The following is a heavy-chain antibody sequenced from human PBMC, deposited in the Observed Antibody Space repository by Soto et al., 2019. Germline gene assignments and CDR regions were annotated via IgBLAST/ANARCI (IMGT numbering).Heavy chain of an antibody. CDR2: IYYSGST. J-gene: IGHJ3*02. Sequence: SETLSLTCTVSGGSISSSSYYWGWIRQPPGKGLEWIGYIYYSGSTNYNPSLKSRVTISVGTSKNQFSLKLSSVTAADTAVYYCARVGNKHWGSYRYTELDIWGQGTMVTVSS. CDR1: GGSISSSSYY. D-gene: IGHD3-16*02. CDR3: ARVGNKHWGSYRYTELDI. V-gene: IGHV4-61*05.